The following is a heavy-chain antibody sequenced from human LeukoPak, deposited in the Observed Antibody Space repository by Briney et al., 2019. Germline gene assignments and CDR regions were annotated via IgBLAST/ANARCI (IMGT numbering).Heavy chain of an antibody. D-gene: IGHD6-13*01. V-gene: IGHV3-53*04. J-gene: IGHJ3*02. CDR1: GFTVSSNY. CDR2: IYSGGST. Sequence: GGSLRLSCAASGFTVSSNYMSWVRQAPGKGLEWVSVIYSGGSTYYADSVKGRFTISRHNSKNTLYLQMNSLRAEDTAVYYCAREQGIAAAGTVGDAFDIWGQGTMVTVSS. CDR3: AREQGIAAAGTVGDAFDI.